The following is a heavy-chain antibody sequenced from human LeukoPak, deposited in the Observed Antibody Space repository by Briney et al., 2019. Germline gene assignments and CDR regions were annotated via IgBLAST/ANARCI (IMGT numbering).Heavy chain of an antibody. D-gene: IGHD3-16*01. CDR3: ARAMSTFGGVRNYFDS. Sequence: GGSLRLSCAASGFTFSSYTMNWLRQAPGKGLECVSYINSRGSTISYADSVKGRFTISRDNAKNSLYLQMNSLRAEDTAVYYCARAMSTFGGVRNYFDSWGQGTLVTVSS. CDR2: INSRGSTI. J-gene: IGHJ4*02. V-gene: IGHV3-48*01. CDR1: GFTFSSYT.